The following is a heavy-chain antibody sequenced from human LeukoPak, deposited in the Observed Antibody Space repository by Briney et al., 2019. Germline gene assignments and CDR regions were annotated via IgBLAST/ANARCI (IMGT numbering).Heavy chain of an antibody. CDR1: GFTFSSYG. V-gene: IGHV3-30*18. CDR3: AKDQGSGANWFDP. Sequence: GGSLRLSCAASGFTFSSYGMHWVRQAPGKGLEWVAAISYDGSNKYYADSVKGRFTISRDNSKNTLYLQMNSLRAEDTAVYYCAKDQGSGANWFDPWGQGTLVTVSS. J-gene: IGHJ5*02. D-gene: IGHD6-19*01. CDR2: ISYDGSNK.